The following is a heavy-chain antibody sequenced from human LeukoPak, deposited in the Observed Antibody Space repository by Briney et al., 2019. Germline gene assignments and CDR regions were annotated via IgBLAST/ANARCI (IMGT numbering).Heavy chain of an antibody. CDR3: ARGGLRYFDWLSSYYFDY. J-gene: IGHJ4*02. CDR1: GGSFSGYY. V-gene: IGHV4-34*01. CDR2: INHSGST. Sequence: SETLSLTCAVYGGSFSGYYWSWIRQPPGKGLEWIGEINHSGSTNYNPSLKSRVTISVDTSKNQFSLKLSSVTAADTAVYYCARGGLRYFDWLSSYYFDYWGQGTLVTASS. D-gene: IGHD3-9*01.